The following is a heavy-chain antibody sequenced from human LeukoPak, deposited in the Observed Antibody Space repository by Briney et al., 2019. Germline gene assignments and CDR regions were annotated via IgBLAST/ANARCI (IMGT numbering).Heavy chain of an antibody. CDR2: INPSGGST. V-gene: IGHV1-46*01. D-gene: IGHD3-10*01. CDR3: TRNSGSYWAPMADYYFDY. J-gene: IGHJ4*02. Sequence: ASVKVSCKASGYTFTSYGISWVRQAPGQGLEWMGIINPSGGSTSYAQKFQGRVTMTRDTSTSTVYMELSSLRSEDTAVYYCTRNSGSYWAPMADYYFDYWGQGTLVTVSS. CDR1: GYTFTSYG.